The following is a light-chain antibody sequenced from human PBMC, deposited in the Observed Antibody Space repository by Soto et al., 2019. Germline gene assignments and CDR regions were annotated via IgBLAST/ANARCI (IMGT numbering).Light chain of an antibody. Sequence: IQMTQSPSTLSATVGDRVTITCRASQSISSWLAWYQQKPGKAPKLLIYKASSLESGVPSRFSGSGSGTDFTLTNSSLQPEDFAVYYCQQSYSTPPITFGQGTRLEIK. CDR2: KAS. CDR1: QSISSW. V-gene: IGKV1-5*03. J-gene: IGKJ5*01. CDR3: QQSYSTPPIT.